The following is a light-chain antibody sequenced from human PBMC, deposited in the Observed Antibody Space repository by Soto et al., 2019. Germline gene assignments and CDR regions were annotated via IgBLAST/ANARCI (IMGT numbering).Light chain of an antibody. CDR1: RNVNTY. J-gene: IGKJ1*01. CDR3: QQRSDWPPWT. V-gene: IGKV3-11*01. Sequence: EIVLTQSPATLSLSPGERATVSCRASRNVNTYLAWYQHKAGQAPRLLIYDASKRATGIPARFSGSGSGTEVTLTISSLEPEDFSVDYCQQRSDWPPWTFGQGTKVEIE. CDR2: DAS.